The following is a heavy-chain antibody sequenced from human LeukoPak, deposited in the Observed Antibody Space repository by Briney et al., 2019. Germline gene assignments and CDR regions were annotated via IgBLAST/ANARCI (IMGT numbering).Heavy chain of an antibody. J-gene: IGHJ3*02. CDR2: VYYGGST. Sequence: SETLSLTCTVSGGSLSGFYWSWIRQPPGKGLEWIGYVYYGGSTTYNPSLRSRIMISVDTSKNQFSLKLSSVTAADTAVYYCARRGGNYFAFDIWGQGTMVTVSS. CDR1: GGSLSGFY. CDR3: ARRGGNYFAFDI. D-gene: IGHD4-11*01. V-gene: IGHV4-59*01.